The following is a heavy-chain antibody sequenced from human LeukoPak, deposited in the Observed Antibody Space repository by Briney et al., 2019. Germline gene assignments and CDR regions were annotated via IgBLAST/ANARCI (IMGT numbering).Heavy chain of an antibody. Sequence: GRSLRLSCAASGFTFSSYGMHWVRQAPGKGLEWVAVIWYDGSNKYYADSVKGRFTISRDNSKNTLYLQMNSLRAEDTAVYYCARSYYYDSSHTVDYWGQGTLVTVSS. CDR2: IWYDGSNK. J-gene: IGHJ4*02. V-gene: IGHV3-33*08. CDR3: ARSYYYDSSHTVDY. D-gene: IGHD3-22*01. CDR1: GFTFSSYG.